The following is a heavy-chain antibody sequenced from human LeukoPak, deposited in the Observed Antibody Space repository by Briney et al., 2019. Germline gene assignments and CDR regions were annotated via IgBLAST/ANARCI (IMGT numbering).Heavy chain of an antibody. V-gene: IGHV3-48*04. Sequence: GGSLRLSCAVSGLTFSNYWMHWVRQAPGKGLEWVSYISSSSSTIYYADSVKGRFTISRDNAKNSLYLQMNSLRAEDTAVYYCARDMDSSRGYYYGMDVWGQGTTVTVSS. J-gene: IGHJ6*02. CDR1: GLTFSNYW. CDR3: ARDMDSSRGYYYGMDV. CDR2: ISSSSSTI. D-gene: IGHD6-13*01.